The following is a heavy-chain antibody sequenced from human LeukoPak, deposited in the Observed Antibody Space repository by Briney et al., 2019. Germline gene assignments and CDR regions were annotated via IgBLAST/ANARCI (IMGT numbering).Heavy chain of an antibody. Sequence: GGSLRLSRAASGFTVSSNYMSWVRQAPGKGLKWVSVIYNGGSTYYADSVKGRFTISRGTSKNTLYLQMNSLRAEDTAVYYCAREYSGSYFHYWGQGTLVTVSS. D-gene: IGHD1-26*01. CDR3: AREYSGSYFHY. V-gene: IGHV3-53*01. CDR2: IYNGGST. CDR1: GFTVSSNY. J-gene: IGHJ4*02.